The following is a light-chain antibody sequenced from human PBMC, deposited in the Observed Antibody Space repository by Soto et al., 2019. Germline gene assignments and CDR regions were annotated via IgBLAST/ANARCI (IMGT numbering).Light chain of an antibody. CDR3: QQYGSSGT. V-gene: IGKV3-20*01. CDR1: QSVDSY. CDR2: GAS. Sequence: EIVLTQSPASLSLSPGERATLSCRASQSVDSYLVWYQQKPGQAPRLLISGASTRATGVPDRFSGSGSGTDFTLTISRLEPEDFAVYYCQQYGSSGTFGQGTKVDIK. J-gene: IGKJ1*01.